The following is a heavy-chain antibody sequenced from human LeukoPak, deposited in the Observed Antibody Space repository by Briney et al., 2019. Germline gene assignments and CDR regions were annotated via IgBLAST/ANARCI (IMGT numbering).Heavy chain of an antibody. CDR3: AKVSGGGLYYDGMDV. J-gene: IGHJ6*02. Sequence: AGGSLGLSCAASGFTFNNYAMNWVRQAPGKGLEWVSVISGSGGTTYYADSVKGRFTISRDSSKNTLYLQMNSLRAEDTAVYYCAKVSGGGLYYDGMDVWGQGTTVTVSS. CDR1: GFTFNNYA. D-gene: IGHD1-14*01. V-gene: IGHV3-23*01. CDR2: ISGSGGTT.